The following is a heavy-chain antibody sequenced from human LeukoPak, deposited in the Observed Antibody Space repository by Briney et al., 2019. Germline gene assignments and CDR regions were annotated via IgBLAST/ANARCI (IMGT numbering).Heavy chain of an antibody. CDR2: ISAYNGNT. D-gene: IGHD6-13*01. Sequence: GASVKVSCKASGYTFTSDGISWVRQAPGQGLEWMGWISAYNGNTNYAQKLQGRVTMTTDTSTSTAYMELRSLRSDDTAVYYCARGYSSSWWVPYYYGMDVWGQGTTVTVSS. J-gene: IGHJ6*02. CDR1: GYTFTSDG. V-gene: IGHV1-18*01. CDR3: ARGYSSSWWVPYYYGMDV.